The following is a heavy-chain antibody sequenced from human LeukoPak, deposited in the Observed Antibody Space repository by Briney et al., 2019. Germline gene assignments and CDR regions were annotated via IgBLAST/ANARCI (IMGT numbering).Heavy chain of an antibody. CDR3: ARSLIFDY. V-gene: IGHV3-21*01. J-gene: IGHJ4*02. D-gene: IGHD2-8*01. Sequence: PGGSLRLSCAASGFTFSSYSMNWLRQAPGKGLEWVSSISSSTSYIYYTDSVKGRFTISRDNAKNSLYLQMNSLRAEDTAVYYCARSLIFDYWGQGTLVTVSS. CDR1: GFTFSSYS. CDR2: ISSSTSYI.